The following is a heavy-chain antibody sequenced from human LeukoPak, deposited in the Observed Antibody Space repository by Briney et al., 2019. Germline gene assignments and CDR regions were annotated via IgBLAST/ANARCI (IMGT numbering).Heavy chain of an antibody. CDR2: IYYSGST. CDR3: ARTLGYCSGGSCYGWFDP. D-gene: IGHD2-15*01. J-gene: IGHJ5*02. V-gene: IGHV4-59*08. Sequence: SETLSLTCTVSGGSISSYYWSWIRQPPGKGLEWIGYIYYSGSTNYNPSLKSRVTISVDTSKNQFSLKLSSVTAADTAVYCCARTLGYCSGGSCYGWFDPWGQGTLVTVSS. CDR1: GGSISSYY.